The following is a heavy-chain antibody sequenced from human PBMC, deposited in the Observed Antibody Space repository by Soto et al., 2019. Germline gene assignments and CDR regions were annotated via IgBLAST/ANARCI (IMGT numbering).Heavy chain of an antibody. J-gene: IGHJ4*02. CDR2: IWSDGSHK. D-gene: IGHD2-8*02. Sequence: QVQLVESGGGVVQPGRSLRLSCAASGFTFSVYGIHWVRQAPGKGLEWVAVIWSDGSHKYYADSVKGRFTISRDNSKNTLDLQMNSLRAEDTAVYYCARASGPFDYWGQGTLVTVSS. CDR3: ARASGPFDY. CDR1: GFTFSVYG. V-gene: IGHV3-33*01.